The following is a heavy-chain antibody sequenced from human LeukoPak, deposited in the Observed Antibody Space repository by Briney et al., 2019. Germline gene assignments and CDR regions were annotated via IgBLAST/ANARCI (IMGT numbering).Heavy chain of an antibody. CDR1: GFTFSSYA. CDR3: AKGLRNIYYFDY. J-gene: IGHJ4*02. D-gene: IGHD4-17*01. Sequence: PGGSLRLSCAASGFTFSSYAMSWLRQAPGKGLEWVSTISGSGGSTYYAASVKGRFIISRDNSKNTLYLQMNSLRAEDTAVYYCAKGLRNIYYFDYWGQGTLVTVSS. CDR2: ISGSGGST. V-gene: IGHV3-23*01.